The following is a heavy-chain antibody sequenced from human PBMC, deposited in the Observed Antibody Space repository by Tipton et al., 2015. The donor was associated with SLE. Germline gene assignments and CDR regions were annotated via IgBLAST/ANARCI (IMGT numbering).Heavy chain of an antibody. CDR2: INTNTGNP. CDR3: AKRDRIAAAGTSSLDY. D-gene: IGHD6-13*01. V-gene: IGHV7-4-1*02. Sequence: QLVQSGAEVKKPGASVTVSCKASGYTLTTYAMNWVRQAPGQGLEWMGWINTNTGNPTYAQGFTGRFVFSLDTSVNTAYLQINSLKAEDTAVYYCAKRDRIAAAGTSSLDYWGQGTLVTVSS. CDR1: GYTLTTYA. J-gene: IGHJ4*02.